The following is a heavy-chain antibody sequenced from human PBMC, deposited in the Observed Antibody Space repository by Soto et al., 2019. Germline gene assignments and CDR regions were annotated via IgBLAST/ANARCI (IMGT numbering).Heavy chain of an antibody. CDR1: GGSISSSSYY. CDR2: IYYSGIT. D-gene: IGHD3-10*01. CDR3: ARLNYYGSGSYYNFFNS. J-gene: IGHJ4*02. Sequence: QLQLQESGPGLVKPSETLSLTCTVSGGSISSSSYYWGWIRQPPGKGLEWIGSIYYSGITYYNPSLKSRVTISVDTSKNQFSLKLSSVTAADTAVYYCARLNYYGSGSYYNFFNSWGQGTLVTVSS. V-gene: IGHV4-39*01.